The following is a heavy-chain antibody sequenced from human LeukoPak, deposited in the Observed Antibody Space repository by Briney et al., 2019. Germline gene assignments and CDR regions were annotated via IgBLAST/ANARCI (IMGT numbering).Heavy chain of an antibody. CDR2: ISSSGSTI. CDR1: GFTFSDYY. Sequence: GGSLRLSCAASGFTFSDYYMSWIRQAPGKGLEWVSDISSSGSTIYYADSVKGRFTISRDNAKNSLYLQMNSLRAEDTAVYYCARDRMVSCSGGSCYYYYGMDVWGQGTTVTVSS. J-gene: IGHJ6*02. CDR3: ARDRMVSCSGGSCYYYYGMDV. D-gene: IGHD2-15*01. V-gene: IGHV3-11*01.